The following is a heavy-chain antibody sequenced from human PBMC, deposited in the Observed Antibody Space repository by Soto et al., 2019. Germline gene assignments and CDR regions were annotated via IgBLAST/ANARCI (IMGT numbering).Heavy chain of an antibody. Sequence: SETLSLTCAVYGGSFSGYYWSWIRQPPWKGLEWIGEINHSGSTNYNPSLKSRVTISVDTSKNQFSLKLSSVTAADTAVYYCASSRGSGWYEGEYYFDYWGQGILVTVSS. CDR3: ASSRGSGWYEGEYYFDY. CDR1: GGSFSGYY. D-gene: IGHD6-19*01. J-gene: IGHJ4*02. CDR2: INHSGST. V-gene: IGHV4-34*01.